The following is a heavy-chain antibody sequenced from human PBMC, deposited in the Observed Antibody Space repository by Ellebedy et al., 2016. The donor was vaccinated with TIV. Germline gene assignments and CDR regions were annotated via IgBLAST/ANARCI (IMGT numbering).Heavy chain of an antibody. J-gene: IGHJ6*03. V-gene: IGHV4-59*01. CDR2: IYYSGST. Sequence: SETLSLTCTVSGGSISSYYWSWIRQPPGKGLEWIGYIYYSGSTHYNPSLKSRVSISVDSSKNQFSLKLSSVTAADTAVYYCAREGMVRGVIKGYYMDVWGKGTTVTVSS. CDR3: AREGMVRGVIKGYYMDV. CDR1: GGSISSYY. D-gene: IGHD3-10*01.